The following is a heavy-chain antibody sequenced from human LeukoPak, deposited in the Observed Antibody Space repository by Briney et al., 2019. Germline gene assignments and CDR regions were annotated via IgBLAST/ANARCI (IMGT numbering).Heavy chain of an antibody. CDR1: GGSISSSSYY. CDR2: IYYSGST. D-gene: IGHD5-24*01. V-gene: IGHV4-39*07. CDR3: ARVTGWLHYYFDY. J-gene: IGHJ4*02. Sequence: SETLSLTCTVSGGSISSSSYYWGWIRQPPGEGLEWIGSIYYSGSTYYNPSLKSRVTISVDTSKNQFSLKLSSVTAADTAVYYCARVTGWLHYYFDYWGPGNPGHRLL.